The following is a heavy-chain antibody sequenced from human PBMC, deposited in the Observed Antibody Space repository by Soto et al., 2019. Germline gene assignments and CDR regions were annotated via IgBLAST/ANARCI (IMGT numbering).Heavy chain of an antibody. D-gene: IGHD2-15*01. CDR2: IYHSGST. J-gene: IGHJ4*02. Sequence: PSETLSLTCAGSGCSIRSSNWWSWVRQPPGEGLEWIGEIYHSGSTNYNPSLKSRVTISVDKAKNQFSLKLSSVTAADTAVYYCARVRADCSGGNCYSSYFDYWGQGTLVTVS. CDR1: GCSIRSSNW. CDR3: ARVRADCSGGNCYSSYFDY. V-gene: IGHV4-4*02.